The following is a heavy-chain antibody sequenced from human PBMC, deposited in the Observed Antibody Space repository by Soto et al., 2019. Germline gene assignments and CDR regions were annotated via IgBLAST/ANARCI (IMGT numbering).Heavy chain of an antibody. CDR1: VDSISTVDYF. Sequence: PSETLSLTCSVSVDSISTVDYFWAWIRQPPGQALEYIGYIYKSATTYYNPPFESRVAISLDTSKSQFSLNVTSVTAADTAVYFCARGRYCLTGRCFPNWFDSWGQGTLVTVSS. D-gene: IGHD2-15*01. CDR3: ARGRYCLTGRCFPNWFDS. CDR2: IYKSATT. V-gene: IGHV4-30-4*01. J-gene: IGHJ5*01.